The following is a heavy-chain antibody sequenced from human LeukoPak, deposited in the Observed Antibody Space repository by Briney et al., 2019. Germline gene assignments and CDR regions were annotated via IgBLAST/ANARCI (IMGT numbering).Heavy chain of an antibody. CDR2: IKGDGGST. Sequence: GGSLRLSCSVSGFTFSSYWMHWVRQAPGKGLVWVSRIKGDGGSTNYADSVKGRFTISRDNAKNTWYLQMNSLRAEDTAVYYCVSGMVGGTNYWGQGTLVAVSS. J-gene: IGHJ4*02. CDR1: GFTFSSYW. V-gene: IGHV3-74*01. D-gene: IGHD1-26*01. CDR3: VSGMVGGTNY.